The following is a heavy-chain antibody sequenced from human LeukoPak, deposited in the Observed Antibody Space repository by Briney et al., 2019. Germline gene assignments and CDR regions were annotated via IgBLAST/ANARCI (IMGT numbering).Heavy chain of an antibody. CDR3: ARDRNSMMRAWFDP. D-gene: IGHD2/OR15-2a*01. CDR1: GFTFSNYW. V-gene: IGHV3-74*01. Sequence: GGSLRLSCAASGFTFSNYWMHWVRQAPGKRLVWVSRINTDGSRTSYADSVKGRFTISRDNAKNTLYLQMNSLRVEDMAVYYCARDRNSMMRAWFDPWGQGTLVTVSS. J-gene: IGHJ5*02. CDR2: INTDGSRT.